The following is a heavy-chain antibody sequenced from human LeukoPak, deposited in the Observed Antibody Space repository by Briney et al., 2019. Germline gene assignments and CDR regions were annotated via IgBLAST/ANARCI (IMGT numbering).Heavy chain of an antibody. V-gene: IGHV4-34*01. Sequence: SETLSLTCAVYGGSLSGYYWSWIRQPPGKGLEWIGEINHSGSTNYNPSLKSRVTISVDTSKNQFSLKLSSVTAADTAVYYCASPGGAASKNWGVFDISGQGTMVTVSS. CDR2: INHSGST. D-gene: IGHD7-27*01. J-gene: IGHJ3*02. CDR3: ASPGGAASKNWGVFDI. CDR1: GGSLSGYY.